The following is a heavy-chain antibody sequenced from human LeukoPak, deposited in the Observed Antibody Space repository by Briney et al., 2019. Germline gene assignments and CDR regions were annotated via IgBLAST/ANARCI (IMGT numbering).Heavy chain of an antibody. CDR2: ISSNGGST. D-gene: IGHD2-2*01. CDR3: ARGYCSSTSCYFGYYYYYGMDV. CDR1: GFTFSSYA. J-gene: IGHJ6*02. Sequence: GGSLRLSCAASGFTFSSYAMHWVRQAPGKGLEYVSAISSNGGSTYYANSVKGRFTISRDNSKNTLYLQMGSLRAEDMAVYYCARGYCSSTSCYFGYYYYYGMDVWGQGTTVTVSS. V-gene: IGHV3-64*01.